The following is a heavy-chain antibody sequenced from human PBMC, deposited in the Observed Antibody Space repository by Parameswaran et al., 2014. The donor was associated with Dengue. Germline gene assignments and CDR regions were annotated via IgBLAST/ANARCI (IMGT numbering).Heavy chain of an antibody. J-gene: IGHJ6*01. CDR3: ARGEYYGMDV. Sequence: WVRQAPGQGLEWMGWMNPNSGNTGYAQKFQGRVTMTRNTSISTAYMELSSLRSEDTAVYYCARGEYYGMDVWGPRDHGHRLL. CDR2: MNPNSGNT. V-gene: IGHV1-8*01.